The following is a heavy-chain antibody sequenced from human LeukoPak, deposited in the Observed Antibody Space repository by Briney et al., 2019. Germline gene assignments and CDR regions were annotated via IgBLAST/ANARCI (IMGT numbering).Heavy chain of an antibody. D-gene: IGHD5-24*01. CDR1: GFTFSSYA. CDR3: VIAATRDGLFDY. J-gene: IGHJ4*02. CDR2: ISDYGDST. V-gene: IGHV3-64D*06. Sequence: GGSLRLSCSASGFTFSSYAVHWVRQAPGKGLEYVSAISDYGDSTYYADSVKGRFTISRDNSKNTLFLQMSSLSAEDTAVYCCVIAATRDGLFDYWGQGTLVTVSS.